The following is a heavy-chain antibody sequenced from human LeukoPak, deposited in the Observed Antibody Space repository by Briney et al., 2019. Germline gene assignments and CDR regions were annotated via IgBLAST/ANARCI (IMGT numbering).Heavy chain of an antibody. CDR1: GFTFSNYW. J-gene: IGHJ5*02. D-gene: IGHD3-10*01. Sequence: PGGSLRLSCAASGFTFSNYWMSWVRQAPGKGLEWVANIKQDGSEKYYVDSVKGRFTISRDNAKNSLYLQMNSLRAEDTAVYYCARDHYYGSGSYNHWGQGTLVTVSS. CDR2: IKQDGSEK. V-gene: IGHV3-7*01. CDR3: ARDHYYGSGSYNH.